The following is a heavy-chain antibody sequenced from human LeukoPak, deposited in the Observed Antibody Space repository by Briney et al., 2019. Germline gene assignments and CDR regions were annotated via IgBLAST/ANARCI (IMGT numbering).Heavy chain of an antibody. Sequence: SGGSLRLSCAASGFTFSSFAMSWVRQAPGKGLEWVSAISSRSERTYYADSVRGRFTISRDNAKNSLYLQMNSLRAEDTAVYYCVRDNPRCCGVVPANIDDYWGQGTLLTVSS. V-gene: IGHV3-23*01. CDR3: VRDNPRCCGVVPANIDDY. D-gene: IGHD2-15*01. J-gene: IGHJ4*02. CDR1: GFTFSSFA. CDR2: ISSRSERT.